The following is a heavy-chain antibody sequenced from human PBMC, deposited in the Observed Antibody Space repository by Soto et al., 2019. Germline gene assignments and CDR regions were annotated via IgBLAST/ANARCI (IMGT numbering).Heavy chain of an antibody. J-gene: IGHJ3*02. V-gene: IGHV3-7*05. Sequence: EVQLVESGGGLVQPGGSLRLSCAASGFTFNAYWLTWVRHAPGKGLEWVANINRDGTEKNYVDSVKGRFTVSRDNAKNSLHLQMYSLRAEDTAVYYCVRDRRAYGSYRSSYYDVFDIWGQGTKVTVSS. CDR3: VRDRRAYGSYRSSYYDVFDI. D-gene: IGHD3-16*02. CDR2: INRDGTEK. CDR1: GFTFNAYW.